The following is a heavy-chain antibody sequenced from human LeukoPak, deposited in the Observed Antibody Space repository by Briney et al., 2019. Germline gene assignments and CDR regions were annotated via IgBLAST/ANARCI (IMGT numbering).Heavy chain of an antibody. Sequence: PGGSLGLSCAASGFIVSSYSMHWVRQAPGKGLEFVSAISANGRNTYYASSVKGRFTISRDNSKDTLYLQMGSLRAEDTAIYYCARSGYTSGTGKFDNWGQGTLVTVSS. CDR3: ARSGYTSGTGKFDN. D-gene: IGHD6-19*01. V-gene: IGHV3-64*01. CDR2: ISANGRNT. CDR1: GFIVSSYS. J-gene: IGHJ4*02.